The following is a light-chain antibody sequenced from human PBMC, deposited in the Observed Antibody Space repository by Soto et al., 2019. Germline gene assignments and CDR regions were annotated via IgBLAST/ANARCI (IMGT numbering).Light chain of an antibody. Sequence: IQMTQSPSTLSASAGDTVTITCRASQSVAGWLAWYQQKPGKAPKLLIYAASSLQSGVPSRFSGSGSGTDFTLTISSLQPEDFATYYCLQDYNYPWTFGQGTKVDIK. J-gene: IGKJ1*01. CDR1: QSVAGW. CDR2: AAS. V-gene: IGKV1-6*01. CDR3: LQDYNYPWT.